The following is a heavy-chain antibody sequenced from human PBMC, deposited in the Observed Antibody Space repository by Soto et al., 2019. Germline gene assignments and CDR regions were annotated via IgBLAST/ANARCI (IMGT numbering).Heavy chain of an antibody. CDR1: GGSISTYY. J-gene: IGHJ6*03. Sequence: QVQLQESGPGLVKPSETLSLTCTVSGGSISTYYWSWVRQPPGKGLEWIGYVYYSGSTNYNPSLKSRVTISVDTSKTQSSLKLTSVTAADTAMYYCARGGRSSYYYYMGVWGKGTTVTVSS. CDR3: ARGGRSSYYYYMGV. V-gene: IGHV4-59*01. CDR2: VYYSGST.